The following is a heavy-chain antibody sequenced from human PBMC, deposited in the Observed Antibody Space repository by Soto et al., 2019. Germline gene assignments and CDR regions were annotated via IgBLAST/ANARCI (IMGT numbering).Heavy chain of an antibody. J-gene: IGHJ6*02. CDR3: ARELWLRDYYYGMDV. CDR2: IYYSGST. Sequence: SETLSLTCTVSGGSVSSGSYYWSWIRQPPGKGLEWIGYIYYSGSTNYNPSLKSRVTISVDTSKIQLSLKLSSVTAADTAVYYCARELWLRDYYYGMDVWGQGTTVTVSS. V-gene: IGHV4-61*01. D-gene: IGHD5-18*01. CDR1: GGSVSSGSYY.